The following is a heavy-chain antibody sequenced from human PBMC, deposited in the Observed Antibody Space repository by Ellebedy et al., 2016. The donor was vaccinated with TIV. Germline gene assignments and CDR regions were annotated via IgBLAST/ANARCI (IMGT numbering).Heavy chain of an antibody. Sequence: AASVKVSCKASGYTFTSYGISWVRQAPGQGLEWMGWISAYNGNTNYAQKLQGRVTMTTDTSTSTAYMELRSLRSDDTAVYYCARDLAVAGTSTLIRFDYWGQGTLVTVSS. J-gene: IGHJ4*02. CDR3: ARDLAVAGTSTLIRFDY. V-gene: IGHV1-18*01. CDR1: GYTFTSYG. CDR2: ISAYNGNT. D-gene: IGHD6-19*01.